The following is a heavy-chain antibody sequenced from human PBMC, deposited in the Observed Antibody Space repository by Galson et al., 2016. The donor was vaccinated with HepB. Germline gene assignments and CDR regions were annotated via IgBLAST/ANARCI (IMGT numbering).Heavy chain of an antibody. Sequence: SETLSLTCTVSGGSIDSHRYYWGWIRQAPGKALEWIGSIYYSGSTYYNPSLKSRVTISLDTSKNQFSLKLYSVTAADTAKYYCATEMRPDIVSAVYVYFDSWGQGALVAVSS. CDR2: IYYSGST. CDR1: GGSIDSHRYY. J-gene: IGHJ4*02. V-gene: IGHV4-39*07. CDR3: ATEMRPDIVSAVYVYFDS. D-gene: IGHD2-15*01.